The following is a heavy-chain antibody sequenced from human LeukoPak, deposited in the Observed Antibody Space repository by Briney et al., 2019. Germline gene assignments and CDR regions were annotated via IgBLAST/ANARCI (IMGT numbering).Heavy chain of an antibody. CDR3: ARESRSTHYDFWSGYFFDAFDI. D-gene: IGHD3-3*01. J-gene: IGHJ3*02. CDR2: IYYSGST. Sequence: SETLSLTCTVSGGSISSYYWSWIRQPPGKGLEWIGYIYYSGSTNYNPSLKSRVTISADTSKNQFSLKLSSVTAADTAVYYCARESRSTHYDFWSGYFFDAFDIWGQGTMVTVSS. V-gene: IGHV4-59*01. CDR1: GGSISSYY.